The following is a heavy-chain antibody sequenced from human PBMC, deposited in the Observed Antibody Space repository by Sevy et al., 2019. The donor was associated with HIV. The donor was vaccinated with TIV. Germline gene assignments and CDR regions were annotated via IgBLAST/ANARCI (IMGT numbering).Heavy chain of an antibody. Sequence: GESLKISCKGSGYRFTSYWIGWVRQMPGKGLEWMGIIYPGDSDIRYSPSFQGQVTISADKSINTAYLQWGGLKASDTAMYFCARRGYDSSGYPQYYFDYWGQGTLVTVSS. CDR3: ARRGYDSSGYPQYYFDY. D-gene: IGHD3-22*01. J-gene: IGHJ4*02. V-gene: IGHV5-51*01. CDR2: IYPGDSDI. CDR1: GYRFTSYW.